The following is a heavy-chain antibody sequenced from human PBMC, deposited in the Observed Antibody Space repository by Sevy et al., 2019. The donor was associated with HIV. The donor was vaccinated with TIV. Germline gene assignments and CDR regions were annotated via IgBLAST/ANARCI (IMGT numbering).Heavy chain of an antibody. D-gene: IGHD3-10*01. CDR2: IIPIFGTA. V-gene: IGHV1-69*06. J-gene: IGHJ4*02. CDR1: GGTFSSYA. CDR3: ARTTYYYGSGSSGYYFDY. Sequence: ASVKVSCKASGGTFSSYAISWVRQAPGQGLEWMGGIIPIFGTASYAQKFQGRVTITADKSTSTAYMELSSLRSEDTAVYYCARTTYYYGSGSSGYYFDYWGQGTLVTVSS.